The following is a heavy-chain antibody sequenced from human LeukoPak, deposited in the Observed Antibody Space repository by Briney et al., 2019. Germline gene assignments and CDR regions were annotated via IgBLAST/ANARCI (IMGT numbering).Heavy chain of an antibody. D-gene: IGHD1-1*01. CDR2: ISYDGTNK. CDR3: VKEGGELAFDY. V-gene: IGHV3-30*18. J-gene: IGHJ4*02. CDR1: GFPFSRYG. Sequence: GRSLRLSCVASGFPFSRYGMHWVRQAPGKGLEWVAAISYDGTNKYYAESEQGRLTISRDNSKNTLYLQINGLRAEDTALYYCVKEGGELAFDYWGQGTLVTVSS.